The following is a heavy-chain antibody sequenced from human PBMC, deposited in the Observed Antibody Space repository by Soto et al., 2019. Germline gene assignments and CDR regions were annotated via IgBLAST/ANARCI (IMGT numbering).Heavy chain of an antibody. CDR3: ARAKERYSSSQGVSWFDP. J-gene: IGHJ5*02. CDR2: IYYSGST. CDR1: GGSISSGGYY. D-gene: IGHD6-13*01. V-gene: IGHV4-31*03. Sequence: SETLSLTCTVSGGSISSGGYYWSWIRQHPGKGLEWIGYIYYSGSTYYNPSLKSRVTISVDTSKNQFSLKLSSVTAADTAVYYCARAKERYSSSQGVSWFDPWGQGTLVTVSS.